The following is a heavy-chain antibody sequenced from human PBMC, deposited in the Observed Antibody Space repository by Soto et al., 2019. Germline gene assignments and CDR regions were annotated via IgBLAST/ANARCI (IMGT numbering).Heavy chain of an antibody. CDR1: GDSISRGGYY. D-gene: IGHD2-15*01. CDR2: IYYRGST. Sequence: SETLSLTCNVSGDSISRGGYYWSWVRQHPGKGLEWLGYIYYRGSTYYNPSLKSRVHISVDASKNHFSLRLSSVTAADTAVYNCARVEVVITRGALDYWGPGTLVTVSS. CDR3: ARVEVVITRGALDY. J-gene: IGHJ4*02. V-gene: IGHV4-31*03.